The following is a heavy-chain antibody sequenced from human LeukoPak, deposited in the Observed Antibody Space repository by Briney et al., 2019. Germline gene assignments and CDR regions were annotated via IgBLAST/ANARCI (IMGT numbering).Heavy chain of an antibody. CDR2: INPNSGDT. V-gene: IGHV1-2*02. CDR3: ARGVVVAATTTNWFDP. D-gene: IGHD2-15*01. Sequence: GASVKVSCKASGDTLTGYFIHWVRQAPGQGLEWMGWINPNSGDTNYAQKFQGGVTMTRDTSIMTAYLELTSLKPDDTAVYYCARGVVVAATTTNWFDPWGQGTLVTVSS. J-gene: IGHJ5*02. CDR1: GDTLTGYF.